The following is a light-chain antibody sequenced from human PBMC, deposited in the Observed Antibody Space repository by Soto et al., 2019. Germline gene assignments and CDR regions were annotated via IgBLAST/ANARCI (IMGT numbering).Light chain of an antibody. CDR2: AAS. J-gene: IGKJ2*01. V-gene: IGKV1-39*01. CDR1: QSISYY. Sequence: DIQMTQSPSSLSASVGDRVTITCRASQSISYYLNWYQQKPGKAPKLLIFAASSLLSGVPSRFSGSGSGTEFTLTINRLQPEDLATYFCQQTDSVPNTFGQGTKVEIK. CDR3: QQTDSVPNT.